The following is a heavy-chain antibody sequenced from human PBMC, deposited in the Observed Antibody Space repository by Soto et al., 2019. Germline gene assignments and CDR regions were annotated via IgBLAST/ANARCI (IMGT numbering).Heavy chain of an antibody. Sequence: GESLKISCKGSGYSFTSYWIGWVRQMPGKGLEWMGIIYPGDSETRYSPSFEGHVTISADRSSKTAYLQWRGLKASDTATYYCARHRRAIVATTDPLDIWGQGTKVTVSS. D-gene: IGHD1-26*01. J-gene: IGHJ3*02. CDR1: GYSFTSYW. CDR2: IYPGDSET. CDR3: ARHRRAIVATTDPLDI. V-gene: IGHV5-51*01.